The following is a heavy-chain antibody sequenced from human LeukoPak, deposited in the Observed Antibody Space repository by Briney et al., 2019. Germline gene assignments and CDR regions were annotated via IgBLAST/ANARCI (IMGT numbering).Heavy chain of an antibody. J-gene: IGHJ4*02. V-gene: IGHV3-30-3*01. Sequence: PGGSLRLSCAASGFTFSTYAMHWVRQAPGEGLEWVAVISDDGSIKYYADSVKGRFTISRDNSKNTLSLQMNSLRAEDSAVYHCAREPSRGSFGFDYWGQGTLVTVSS. CDR1: GFTFSTYA. D-gene: IGHD1-26*01. CDR3: AREPSRGSFGFDY. CDR2: ISDDGSIK.